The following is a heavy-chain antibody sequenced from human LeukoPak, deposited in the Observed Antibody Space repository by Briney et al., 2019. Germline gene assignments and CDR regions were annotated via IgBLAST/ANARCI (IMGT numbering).Heavy chain of an antibody. D-gene: IGHD3-22*01. CDR2: ISGSGTNP. Sequence: GGSLRLSCAASVFTFSSYSMSGVRQAPGKGLEWVSAISGSGTNPYYADHVKGRFTISRDNSKNSQYLQMNSLRAEDTAVYYCAKGIVVVISGNAFDIWGQGTMVTVSS. J-gene: IGHJ3*02. CDR1: VFTFSSYS. V-gene: IGHV3-23*01. CDR3: AKGIVVVISGNAFDI.